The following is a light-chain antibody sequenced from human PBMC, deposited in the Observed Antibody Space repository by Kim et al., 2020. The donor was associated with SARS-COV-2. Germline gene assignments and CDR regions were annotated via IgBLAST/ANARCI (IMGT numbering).Light chain of an antibody. CDR2: EVS. Sequence: GQSVTISCTGTSSDVGGYNSVSWYQQHPGKAPKLMIYEVSKRPSGVPDRFSGSKSGNTASLTVSGLQAEDEADYYYSSYAGSNNLVFGGGTQLTVL. V-gene: IGLV2-8*01. CDR3: SSYAGSNNLV. CDR1: SSDVGGYNS. J-gene: IGLJ2*01.